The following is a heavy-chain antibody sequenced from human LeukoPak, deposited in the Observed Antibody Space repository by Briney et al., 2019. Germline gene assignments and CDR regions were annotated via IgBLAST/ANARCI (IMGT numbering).Heavy chain of an antibody. V-gene: IGHV4-39*01. J-gene: IGHJ4*02. D-gene: IGHD4-23*01. CDR1: GGSISNSNYY. Sequence: SETLSLTCIVSGGSISNSNYYWAWIRQPPGKGLEWIATIYYSGYTYHNPSLKSRLTISVDTSKNQFSLKLSSVTAADTAVYYCASELPRYFDYWGQGTLVTVSS. CDR3: ASELPRYFDY. CDR2: IYYSGYT.